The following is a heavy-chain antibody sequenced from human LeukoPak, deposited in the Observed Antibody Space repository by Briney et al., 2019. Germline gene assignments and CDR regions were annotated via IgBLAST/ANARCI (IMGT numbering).Heavy chain of an antibody. CDR1: GFTFNTFN. J-gene: IGHJ4*02. CDR2: ITSGGDYI. Sequence: GGSLRLSCAASGFTFNTFNMNWVRQAPGKGLEWVSSITSGGDYIYYADSVKGRFTTSRDNAKNSLSLQLNSLRVEDTAVYYCARGHYDVLAASYKWTPDYWGQGALVTVSS. D-gene: IGHD3-9*01. V-gene: IGHV3-21*01. CDR3: ARGHYDVLAASYKWTPDY.